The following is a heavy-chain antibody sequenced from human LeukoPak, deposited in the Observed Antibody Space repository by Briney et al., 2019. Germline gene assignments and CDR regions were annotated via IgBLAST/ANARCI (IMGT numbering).Heavy chain of an antibody. CDR1: GFTVSSNY. CDR2: IYSGGST. D-gene: IGHD4-11*01. V-gene: IGHV3-66*01. Sequence: GGSLRLSCAASGFTVSSNYMSWVRQAPGKGLEWVSVIYSGGSTYYADSVKGRFTISRDNSKNTLYLQMNSLRAEDTAVYYCARALSNPPYYYYYMDVWGKGTTVTVSS. CDR3: ARALSNPPYYYYYMDV. J-gene: IGHJ6*03.